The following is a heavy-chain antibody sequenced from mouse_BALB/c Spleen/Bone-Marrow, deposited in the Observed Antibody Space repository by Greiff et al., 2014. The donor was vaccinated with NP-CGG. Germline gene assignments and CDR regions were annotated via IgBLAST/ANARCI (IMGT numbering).Heavy chain of an antibody. J-gene: IGHJ4*01. V-gene: IGHV3-8*02. Sequence: EVQLQQSGPSLVKPSQTLSLTCSVTGDSITSGYWNWIRKFPGNKLEYMGYISYNGSTYYNPSLKSRISITRDTSKNQYYLQLNSVTTEDTATYYCARILLRSYAMDYWGQGTSVTVSS. CDR1: GDSITSGY. D-gene: IGHD1-1*01. CDR3: ARILLRSYAMDY. CDR2: ISYNGST.